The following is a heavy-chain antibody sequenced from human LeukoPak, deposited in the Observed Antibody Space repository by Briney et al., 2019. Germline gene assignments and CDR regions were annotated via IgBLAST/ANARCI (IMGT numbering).Heavy chain of an antibody. CDR1: GFSFSNYW. CDR3: AREFYWYFDL. Sequence: PGGSLRLSCAASGFSFSNYWMSWVRKAPGKGLEWVANIKQDGSEKYYVDSVKGRFTISRDNAKNSLYLQMNSLRAEDTAVYYCAREFYWYFDLWGRDTLVTVSS. V-gene: IGHV3-7*01. CDR2: IKQDGSEK. J-gene: IGHJ2*01.